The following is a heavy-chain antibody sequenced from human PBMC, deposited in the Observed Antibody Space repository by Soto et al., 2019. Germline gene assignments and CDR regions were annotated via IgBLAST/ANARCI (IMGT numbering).Heavy chain of an antibody. CDR3: AGAGYSSFSRPYNWFDP. J-gene: IGHJ5*02. Sequence: PSETLSLTCAVYGGSFSGYYWSWIRQPPGKGLEWIGEINHSGSTNYNPSLKSRVTISVDTSKNQFSLKLSSVTAADTAVYYCAGAGYSSFSRPYNWFDPCGPGTLLTVS. CDR2: INHSGST. CDR1: GGSFSGYY. D-gene: IGHD6-19*01. V-gene: IGHV4-34*01.